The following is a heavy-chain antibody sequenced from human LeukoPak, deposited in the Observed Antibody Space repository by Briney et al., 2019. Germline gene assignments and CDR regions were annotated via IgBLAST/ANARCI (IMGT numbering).Heavy chain of an antibody. J-gene: IGHJ4*02. V-gene: IGHV3-7*01. Sequence: GGSLRLSCAASGFTFSSYWMTWVRQAPGRGLEWVANVRQDGGEGHYVDSVKGRFTISRDNAKNSLYLQMNSLRAEDTAVYYCARGYWYYFDYWGQGTLVTVSS. CDR3: ARGYWYYFDY. CDR1: GFTFSSYW. CDR2: VRQDGGEG. D-gene: IGHD2-8*02.